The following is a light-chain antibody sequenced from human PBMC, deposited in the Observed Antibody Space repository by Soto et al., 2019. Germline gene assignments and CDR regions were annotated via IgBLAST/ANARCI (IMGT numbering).Light chain of an antibody. Sequence: SYELTQPPSVSVAAGQTAKITCGGNKIEDKSVHWYQQKPGRAPVLVVYDDSDRPLEMPERFSGSNSGNTATLTISRVEAGDEADYYCQVWDSSSDHYVFGAGTKVTVL. J-gene: IGLJ1*01. CDR1: KIEDKS. V-gene: IGLV3-21*02. CDR2: DDS. CDR3: QVWDSSSDHYV.